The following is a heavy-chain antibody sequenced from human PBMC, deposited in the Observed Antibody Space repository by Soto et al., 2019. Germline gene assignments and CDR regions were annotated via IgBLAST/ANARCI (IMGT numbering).Heavy chain of an antibody. Sequence: EVQLVESGGGLVQPGGSLRLSCAASGFTFSSYSMNWVRRAPGKGLEWVSYISSSSSPIYYADSVKGRFTISRDNAKNSLYLEMNSLRVEDTAVYYCEVASTSRNWDFDLWGRGNLVTVSS. CDR1: GFTFSSYS. J-gene: IGHJ2*01. D-gene: IGHD2-2*01. CDR3: EVASTSRNWDFDL. CDR2: ISSSSSPI. V-gene: IGHV3-48*01.